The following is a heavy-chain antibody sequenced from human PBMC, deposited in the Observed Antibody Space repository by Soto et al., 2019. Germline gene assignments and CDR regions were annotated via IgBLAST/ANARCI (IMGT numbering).Heavy chain of an antibody. Sequence: GASVKVSCKASGYTFTNYGISWVRQALGQGLEWMGWISAYNGNTDYAQKFQGRVTMTTDTSTSTVYMELRSLRSDDTAVYFCARAASLSYYYAVDVWGQGTTVTVSS. CDR2: ISAYNGNT. CDR3: ARAASLSYYYAVDV. CDR1: GYTFTNYG. J-gene: IGHJ6*02. V-gene: IGHV1-18*01.